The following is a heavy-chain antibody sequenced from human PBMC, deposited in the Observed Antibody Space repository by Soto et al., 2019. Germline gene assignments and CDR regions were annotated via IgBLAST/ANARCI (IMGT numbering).Heavy chain of an antibody. CDR3: ARLPERIAEIGWFDP. J-gene: IGHJ5*02. V-gene: IGHV3-48*01. CDR2: IISSISTI. CDR1: GFTFSSYS. D-gene: IGHD6-13*01. Sequence: EVQLVESGGGLVQPGGSLRLSCAASGFTFSSYSMNWVRQAPGKGLEWVSYIISSISTIYYADSVKGRFTISRDNAKNSLYLQMNSLRAEDTAVYYCARLPERIAEIGWFDPWGQGTLVTVSS.